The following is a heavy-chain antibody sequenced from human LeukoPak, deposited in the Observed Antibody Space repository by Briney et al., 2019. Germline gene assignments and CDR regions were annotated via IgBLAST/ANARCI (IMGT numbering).Heavy chain of an antibody. Sequence: SETLSLICTVSGGSTSSSSYFWGWIRQPPEKGLDWIGNVYYTGSTYYNPSLLSRVTVSVDTSKNQFSLRLSSVTAADTAMYYCARVHGYPYYFDYWGQGILVTVSS. V-gene: IGHV4-39*01. CDR2: VYYTGST. D-gene: IGHD5-18*01. J-gene: IGHJ4*02. CDR3: ARVHGYPYYFDY. CDR1: GGSTSSSSYF.